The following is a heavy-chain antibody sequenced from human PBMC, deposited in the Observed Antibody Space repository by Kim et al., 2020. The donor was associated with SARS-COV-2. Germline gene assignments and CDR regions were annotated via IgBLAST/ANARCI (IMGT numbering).Heavy chain of an antibody. Sequence: KGDGGTTDYAAPVKGRFTISRDDSRNTLYLQLNSLKTEDTAVYYCATGPTWGQGTLVTVSS. CDR3: ATGPT. J-gene: IGHJ5*02. V-gene: IGHV3-15*01. CDR2: KGDGGTT.